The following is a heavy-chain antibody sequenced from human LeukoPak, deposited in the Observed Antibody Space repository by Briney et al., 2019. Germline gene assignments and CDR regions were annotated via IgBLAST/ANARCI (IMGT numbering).Heavy chain of an antibody. Sequence: PSETLPLTCAVYGGSFSGYYWSWIRHPPGKGLEAIGEINHSGSTNYNPSLKSRVTISVDTSKNQFSLKLSSVTAADTAVYYCARVQWLADDAFDIWGQGTMVTVSS. CDR3: ARVQWLADDAFDI. CDR1: GGSFSGYY. J-gene: IGHJ3*02. V-gene: IGHV4-34*01. D-gene: IGHD6-19*01. CDR2: INHSGST.